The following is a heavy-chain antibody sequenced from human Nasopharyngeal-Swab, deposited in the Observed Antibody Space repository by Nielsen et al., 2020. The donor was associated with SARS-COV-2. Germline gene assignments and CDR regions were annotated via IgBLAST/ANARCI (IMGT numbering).Heavy chain of an antibody. J-gene: IGHJ4*02. Sequence: PGKGLEWIGYIYYSGSTYYNPSLKSRVTISVDTSKNQFSLKLSSVTAADTAVYYCARGAIDYYDSSGHGDWGQGTLVTVSS. CDR3: ARGAIDYYDSSGHGD. D-gene: IGHD3-22*01. CDR2: IYYSGST. V-gene: IGHV4-31*02.